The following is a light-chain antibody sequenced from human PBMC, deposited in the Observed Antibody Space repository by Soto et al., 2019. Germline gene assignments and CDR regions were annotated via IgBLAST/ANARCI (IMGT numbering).Light chain of an antibody. CDR3: SSFSSSTTLYV. CDR2: EGS. V-gene: IGLV2-14*01. CDR1: SXDIGGYIY. Sequence: QSALTQPASVSGSPGQSITISCTGTSXDIGGYIYVSWYQQHPGKAPKLMIYEGSKRPSGVSNRFSGSKSGNTASLTISGLQAEDEADYYCSSFSSSTTLYVFGTGTKVTVL. J-gene: IGLJ1*01.